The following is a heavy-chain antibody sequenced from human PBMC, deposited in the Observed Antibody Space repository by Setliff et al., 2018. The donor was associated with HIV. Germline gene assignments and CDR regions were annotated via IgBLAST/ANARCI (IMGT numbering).Heavy chain of an antibody. V-gene: IGHV3-15*01. J-gene: IGHJ3*01. Sequence: GGSLRLSCASSGFTFTDAWVSWVRQAPGKGLEWVGRIQSKTGGGTGTPDYTAPVRGRFTISRDDSGDTVFLQMNSLKTEDTAMYYCTTAPFTMIIPIISKDAFDVWGQGTMVTVSS. CDR1: GFTFTDAW. CDR2: IQSKTGGGTGTP. D-gene: IGHD3-22*01. CDR3: TTAPFTMIIPIISKDAFDV.